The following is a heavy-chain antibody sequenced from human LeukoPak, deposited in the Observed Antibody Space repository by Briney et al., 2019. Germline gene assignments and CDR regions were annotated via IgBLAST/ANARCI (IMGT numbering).Heavy chain of an antibody. CDR2: INTNTGNP. CDR1: GYTFTSYA. J-gene: IGHJ4*02. D-gene: IGHD5-24*01. V-gene: IGHV7-4-1*02. Sequence: ASVKVSCKASGYTFTSYAMNWVRQAPGQGLGWMGWINTNTGNPTYAQGFTGRFVFSLDTSVSTAYLQISSLKAEDTAVYYCAREPKFGDGYNFGDWGQGTLVTVSS. CDR3: AREPKFGDGYNFGD.